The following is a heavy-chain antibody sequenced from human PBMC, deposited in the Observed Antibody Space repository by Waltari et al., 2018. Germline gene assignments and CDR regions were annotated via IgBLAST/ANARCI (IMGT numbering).Heavy chain of an antibody. V-gene: IGHV3-53*01. CDR3: ARALLWFGEHY. J-gene: IGHJ4*02. CDR1: GFSVSSNY. D-gene: IGHD3-10*01. CDR2: IYSGGST. Sequence: EVQLVESGGGLIQHGGSLRLSCAASGFSVSSNYMSWVRQAPGKGLEWVSVIYSGGSTYYADSVKGRFTISRDNSKNTLYLQMNSLRAEDTAVYYCARALLWFGEHYWGQGTLVTVSS.